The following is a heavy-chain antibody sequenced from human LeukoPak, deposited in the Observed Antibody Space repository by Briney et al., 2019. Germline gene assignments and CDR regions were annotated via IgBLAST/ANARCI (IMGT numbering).Heavy chain of an antibody. CDR3: ARDSPYSGSYFLLDY. CDR1: GFTFSNYN. Sequence: GGSLRLSCAASGFTFSNYNMNWVRQTPGKGLEWVSYVSPNGYTIHYADSVKGRFTISRDNTKNTLYLQMNSLRAEDTAVYYCARDSPYSGSYFLLDYWGQGTLVTVSS. D-gene: IGHD1-26*01. J-gene: IGHJ4*02. V-gene: IGHV3-48*04. CDR2: VSPNGYTI.